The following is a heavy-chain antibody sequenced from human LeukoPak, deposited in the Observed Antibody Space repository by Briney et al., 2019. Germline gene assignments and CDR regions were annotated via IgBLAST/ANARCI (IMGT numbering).Heavy chain of an antibody. CDR1: GDNVSSNTAA. V-gene: IGHV6-1*01. Sequence: SQTLSLTCAISGDNVSSNTAAWNWIRQSPSRGLELLGSTYYRSEWYHTYAVSVKSRLTINPDTSKNQFSLQLNSVTPEDTAVYYCARDTPVAGALDSWGQGTLVTISS. D-gene: IGHD6-19*01. J-gene: IGHJ4*02. CDR2: TYYRSEWYH. CDR3: ARDTPVAGALDS.